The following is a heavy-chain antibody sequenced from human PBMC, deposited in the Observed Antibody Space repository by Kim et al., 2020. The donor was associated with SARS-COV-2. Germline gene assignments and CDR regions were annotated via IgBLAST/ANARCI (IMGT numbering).Heavy chain of an antibody. J-gene: IGHJ6*02. CDR2: IYPGDSDT. V-gene: IGHV5-51*01. CDR1: GYSFTSYW. CDR3: ARQDYYDSSGSIYYYGMDV. Sequence: GESLKISCKGSGYSFTSYWIGWVRQMPGKGLEWMGIIYPGDSDTRYSPSFQGQVTISADKSISTAYLQWSSLKASDTAMYYCARQDYYDSSGSIYYYGMDVWGQGTTVTVSS. D-gene: IGHD3-22*01.